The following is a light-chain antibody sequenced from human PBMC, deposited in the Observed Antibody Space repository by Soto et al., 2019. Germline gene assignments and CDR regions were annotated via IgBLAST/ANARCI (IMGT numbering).Light chain of an antibody. J-gene: IGLJ3*02. Sequence: NFMLTQPHSVSESAGKTVTISCTRSSGSIASNYVQWYQQRPGSGPTTVIYEDNQRPTGVPDRFSGSIDSSSNSASLTISGLKTEDEADYYCQSYDSSNPWVFGGGTQLTVL. V-gene: IGLV6-57*04. CDR1: SGSIASNY. CDR3: QSYDSSNPWV. CDR2: EDN.